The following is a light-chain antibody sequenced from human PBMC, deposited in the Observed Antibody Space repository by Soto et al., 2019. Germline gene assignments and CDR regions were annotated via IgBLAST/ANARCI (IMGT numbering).Light chain of an antibody. V-gene: IGKV3-20*01. J-gene: IGKJ1*01. CDR3: QQYGSTPPT. CDR1: QSVTGNY. CDR2: GAS. Sequence: VLTQSPGTLSVSPGESVTVTCGASQSVTGNYLAWYQQKPGQAPRLLIYGASYRATGIPDRFSGSGSGTDFSLTISRLEPEDFAVYCCQQYGSTPPTFGQGTKVEMK.